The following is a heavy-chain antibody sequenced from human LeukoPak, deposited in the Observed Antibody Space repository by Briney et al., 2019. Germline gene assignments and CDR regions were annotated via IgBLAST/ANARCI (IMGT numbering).Heavy chain of an antibody. D-gene: IGHD3-22*01. CDR1: GYSFTRYA. CDR3: ARETLGGSGYPDV. Sequence: ASVKVSCKTSGYSFTRYAMNWVRQAPGPGLEWMGWINTNTGNPRYVQGFTGRFVFSLDTSVSTAYLQISSLKAEDTAVYYCARETLGGSGYPDVWGQGTLVTVSS. V-gene: IGHV7-4-1*02. J-gene: IGHJ3*01. CDR2: INTNTGNP.